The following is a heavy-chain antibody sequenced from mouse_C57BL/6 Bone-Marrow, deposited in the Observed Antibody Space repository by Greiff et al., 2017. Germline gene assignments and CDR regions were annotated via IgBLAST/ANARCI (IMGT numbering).Heavy chain of an antibody. CDR1: GYTFTSYW. V-gene: IGHV1-69*01. D-gene: IGHD1-1*01. J-gene: IGHJ1*03. CDR3: ARGGSYYGSSPYWYFDV. Sequence: QVQLQQPGAELVMPGASVKLSCKASGYTFTSYWMHWVKQRPGQGLEWIGEIDPSDSYTNYNQKFKGKSTLTVDKSSSTAYMQLSSLTSEDSAVYYCARGGSYYGSSPYWYFDVWGTGTTVTVSS. CDR2: IDPSDSYT.